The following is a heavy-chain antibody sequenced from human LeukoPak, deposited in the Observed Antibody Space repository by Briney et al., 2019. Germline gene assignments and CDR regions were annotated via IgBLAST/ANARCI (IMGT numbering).Heavy chain of an antibody. J-gene: IGHJ4*02. Sequence: PSETLSHTCTVSGYSISSGYYWGWIRQPPGKGLEWIGSIYHSGSTYYNPSLKSRVTISVDTSKNQFSLKLSSVTAADTAVYYCARGLLNDYWGQGTLVTVSS. CDR1: GYSISSGYY. CDR2: IYHSGST. V-gene: IGHV4-38-2*02. D-gene: IGHD1-26*01. CDR3: ARGLLNDY.